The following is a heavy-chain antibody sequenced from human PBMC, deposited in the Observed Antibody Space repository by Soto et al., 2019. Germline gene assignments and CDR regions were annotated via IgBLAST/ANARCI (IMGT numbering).Heavy chain of an antibody. Sequence: EVQLVESGGGLVQPGRSLRLSCAASGFTFDDYAMHWVRQAPGKGLEWVSGISWNSGSIGYADSVKGRFTISRDNAKNALYLQMNRPRAEGTALYSCAKDRGLVLSFFFDYWGPGTLVTVSS. CDR1: GFTFDDYA. V-gene: IGHV3-9*01. J-gene: IGHJ4*02. D-gene: IGHD6-19*01. CDR3: AKDRGLVLSFFFDY. CDR2: ISWNSGSI.